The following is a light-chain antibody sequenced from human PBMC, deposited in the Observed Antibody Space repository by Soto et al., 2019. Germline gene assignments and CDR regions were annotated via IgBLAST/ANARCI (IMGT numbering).Light chain of an antibody. V-gene: IGKV3D-15*01. Sequence: EIVMTQSPATLSVSPGERATLSCWASQTVSSNLAWYQQKPGQALRLLIYAATTRATGIPARFSGSGSGTEFTLTIGSLQSEDFAIYFCQQYNKWPLTFGGGTKVETK. CDR1: QTVSSN. J-gene: IGKJ4*01. CDR2: AAT. CDR3: QQYNKWPLT.